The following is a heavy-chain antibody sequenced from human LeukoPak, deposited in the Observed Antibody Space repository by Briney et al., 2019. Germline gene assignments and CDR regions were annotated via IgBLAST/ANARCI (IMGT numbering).Heavy chain of an antibody. CDR2: SIPIFVRT. V-gene: IGHV1-69*08. CDR1: GGTFGSYT. D-gene: IGHD3-16*01. CDR3: SGDLNWHHDS. Sequence: SVKVSCKASGGTFGSYTINWVRQAPGQGLELMGRSIPIFVRTNYARNFQGRVPITTDKSTTTVYMELTSLRSDDTAVYYCSGDLNWHHDSWGKGTLVTVS. J-gene: IGHJ5*02.